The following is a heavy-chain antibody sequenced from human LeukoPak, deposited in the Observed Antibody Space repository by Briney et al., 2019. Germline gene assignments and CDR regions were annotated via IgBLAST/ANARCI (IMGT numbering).Heavy chain of an antibody. Sequence: SETLSLTCTVSGGPISSSSYSWGWLRQPPGKGLEWIGRMYYSGSNNFNPSLKSRVTISVDTSKDQVSLKLSSVTAADTAVYYCAGYASGTMRDYWGQGTLVTVSS. CDR3: AGYASGTMRDY. D-gene: IGHD3-10*01. J-gene: IGHJ4*02. V-gene: IGHV4-39*01. CDR2: MYYSGSN. CDR1: GGPISSSSYS.